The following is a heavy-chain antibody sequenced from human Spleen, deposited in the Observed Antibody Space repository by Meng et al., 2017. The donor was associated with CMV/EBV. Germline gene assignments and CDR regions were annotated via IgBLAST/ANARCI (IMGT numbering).Heavy chain of an antibody. CDR3: AKEGYSSSWYGDY. V-gene: IGHV3-11*01. J-gene: IGHJ4*02. CDR1: VCTFCDCY. CDR2: TKSSAGPL. Sequence: VASVCTFCDCYMRGIHQTPGKGLECVSFTKSSAGPLFYAGSVKGRFTISRDNAKTSLDLQPHSLRAEDTAVYYCAKEGYSSSWYGDYWGQGTLVTVSS. D-gene: IGHD6-13*01.